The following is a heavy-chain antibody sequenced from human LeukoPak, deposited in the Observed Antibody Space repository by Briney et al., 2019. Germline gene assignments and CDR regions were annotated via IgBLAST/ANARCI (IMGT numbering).Heavy chain of an antibody. D-gene: IGHD3-3*01. CDR3: ARVDDSVDY. V-gene: IGHV3-30-3*01. J-gene: IGHJ4*02. CDR1: GFTFSSYA. CDR2: ISYDGSNK. Sequence: PGGSLRLSCAASGFTFSSYAMHWVRQAPGKGLEWVAVISYDGSNKYYADSVKGRFTISRDNFKNTLYLQMNSLRAEDTAVYYCARVDDSVDYWGQGTLVTVSS.